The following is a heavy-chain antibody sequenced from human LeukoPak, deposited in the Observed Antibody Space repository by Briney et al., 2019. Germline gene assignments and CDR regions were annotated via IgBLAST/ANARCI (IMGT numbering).Heavy chain of an antibody. CDR1: GFTLSSYA. CDR2: ISDSGGST. Sequence: GGSLRLSCTASGFTLSSYAMAWGRQAPGKGLDWVSTISDSGGSTFYADSVKGRFTISRDNSRNIVFLQINSLRAEDTAMYYCTGLYGGSYAYWGQGTLVTVSS. CDR3: TGLYGGSYAY. J-gene: IGHJ4*02. D-gene: IGHD1-26*01. V-gene: IGHV3-23*01.